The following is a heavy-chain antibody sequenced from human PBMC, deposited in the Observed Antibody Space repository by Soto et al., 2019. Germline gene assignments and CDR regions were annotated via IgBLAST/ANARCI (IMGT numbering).Heavy chain of an antibody. CDR2: ISYNGRNK. D-gene: IGHD3-16*01. J-gene: IGHJ4*02. Sequence: QVQLVESGGDVVQPGRSLRLSCAASGFTFSFYAMHWVRQAPGKGLEGVAGISYNGRNKHYVDSVKCLFTISRDNSQDTLYLQMDSLRPDDTAVYYCARQAKIGDRSQFYFDSWGQGTLVTVSS. CDR1: GFTFSFYA. V-gene: IGHV3-30*04. CDR3: ARQAKIGDRSQFYFDS.